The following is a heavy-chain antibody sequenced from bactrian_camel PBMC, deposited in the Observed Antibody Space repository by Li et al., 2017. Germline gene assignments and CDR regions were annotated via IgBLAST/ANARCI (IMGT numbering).Heavy chain of an antibody. J-gene: IGHJ4*01. CDR2: IDNGGSR. Sequence: HVQLVESGGGSVQAGGSLTLSCAVSGYTVNSLCMGWFRQAPGKEREGVAAIDNGGSRIYADSVKGRFTISKDNDRNTLYLQMNSLKLEDAAMYYCAADEPEGGIWVGYFECPPDASRYSNWGQGTQVTVS. V-gene: IGHV3S53*01. CDR1: GYTVNSLC. CDR3: AADEPEGGIWVGYFECPPDASRYSN. D-gene: IGHD5*01.